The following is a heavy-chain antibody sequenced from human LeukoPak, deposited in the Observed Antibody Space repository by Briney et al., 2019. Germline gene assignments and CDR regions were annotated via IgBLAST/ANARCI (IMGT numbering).Heavy chain of an antibody. CDR1: GFTFSSYG. V-gene: IGHV3-30*18. Sequence: PGGSLRLSCAASGFTFSSYGMHWVRQAPGRGLEWVAVISYDGSNKYYADSVKGRFTISRDNSKNTLYLQMNSLRAEDTAVYYFAKDRSGYGYYGMDVWGQGTTVTVSS. CDR2: ISYDGSNK. D-gene: IGHD3-3*01. J-gene: IGHJ6*02. CDR3: AKDRSGYGYYGMDV.